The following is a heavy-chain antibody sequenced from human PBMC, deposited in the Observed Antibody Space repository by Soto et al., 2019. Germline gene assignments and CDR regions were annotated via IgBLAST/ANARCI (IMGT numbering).Heavy chain of an antibody. CDR1: GASISSRDFY. CDR3: VRTYNYATTSPFDP. Sequence: PSEPLSLTCTVAGASISSRDFYWRWIRQPPGKGLEWIGYIYYSGNTKYNPSLKSRLTMSVDTSKNQFSLKLSSVTAADTVVYFCVRTYNYATTSPFDPWCQEIALTISS. D-gene: IGHD2-2*01. CDR2: IYYSGNT. J-gene: IGHJ5*02. V-gene: IGHV4-30-4*08.